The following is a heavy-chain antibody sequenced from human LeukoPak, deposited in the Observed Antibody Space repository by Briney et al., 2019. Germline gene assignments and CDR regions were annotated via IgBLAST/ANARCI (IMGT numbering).Heavy chain of an antibody. CDR1: GYTFTSYG. CDR2: ISAYNGNT. Sequence: ASVKVSCKASGYTFTSYGISWVRQAPGQGLEWMRWISAYNGNTNYAQKLQGRVTMTTDTSTSTAYMELRSLRSDDTAVYYCARDCSGGSCYFKSESFDYWGQGTLVTVSS. V-gene: IGHV1-18*04. J-gene: IGHJ4*02. CDR3: ARDCSGGSCYFKSESFDY. D-gene: IGHD2-15*01.